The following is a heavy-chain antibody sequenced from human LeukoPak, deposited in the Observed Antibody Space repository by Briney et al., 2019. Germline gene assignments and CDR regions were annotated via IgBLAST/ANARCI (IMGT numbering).Heavy chain of an antibody. D-gene: IGHD2-8*01. Sequence: GASVKVSCKASGYTFTGYYMHWVRQAPGQGLEWMGWINPNSGGTNYAQKLQGRVTMTTDTSTSTAYMELRSLRSDDTAVCYCARELVSKRAAFDIWGQGTMVTVSS. J-gene: IGHJ3*02. CDR2: INPNSGGT. V-gene: IGHV1-2*02. CDR1: GYTFTGYY. CDR3: ARELVSKRAAFDI.